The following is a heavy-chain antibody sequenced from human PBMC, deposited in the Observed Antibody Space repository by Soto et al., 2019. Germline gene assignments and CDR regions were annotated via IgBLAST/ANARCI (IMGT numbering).Heavy chain of an antibody. CDR1: GGTFSSYA. V-gene: IGHV1-69*01. CDR2: IIPIFGTA. D-gene: IGHD6-19*01. CDR3: ARERMAYSSGWYSYFDY. Sequence: QVQLLQSGAEVKKPGSSVKVSCKASGGTFSSYAISWVRQAPGQGLEWMGGIIPIFGTANYAQKFQGRVTITADEPTSTAYMELSSLRSEDTAVYYCARERMAYSSGWYSYFDYWGQGTLVTVSS. J-gene: IGHJ4*02.